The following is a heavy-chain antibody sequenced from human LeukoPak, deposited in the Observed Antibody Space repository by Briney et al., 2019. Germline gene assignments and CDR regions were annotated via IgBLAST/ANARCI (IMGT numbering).Heavy chain of an antibody. CDR1: GGTFSIYA. V-gene: IGHV3-30-3*01. CDR2: ISYDGSNK. J-gene: IGHJ4*02. Sequence: SCKASGGTFSIYAMHWVRQAPGKGLEWVAVISYDGSNKYYADSVKGRFTISRDNSKNTLYLQMNSLRAEDTAVYYCARDSPMAGGYFDYWGQGTLVTVSS. D-gene: IGHD3-10*01. CDR3: ARDSPMAGGYFDY.